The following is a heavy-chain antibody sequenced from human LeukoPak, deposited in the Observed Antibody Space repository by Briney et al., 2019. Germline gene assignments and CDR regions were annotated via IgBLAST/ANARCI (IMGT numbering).Heavy chain of an antibody. CDR2: INHSGST. Sequence: SETLSLTCAVSGGSISSSNWWSWVRQPPGKGLEWIGEINHSGSTYYNPSLKSRVTISVDTSKNQFSLKLSSVTAADTAVYYCARERTTVTHWGQGTLVTVSS. CDR3: ARERTTVTH. CDR1: GGSISSSNW. J-gene: IGHJ4*02. D-gene: IGHD4-11*01. V-gene: IGHV4-4*02.